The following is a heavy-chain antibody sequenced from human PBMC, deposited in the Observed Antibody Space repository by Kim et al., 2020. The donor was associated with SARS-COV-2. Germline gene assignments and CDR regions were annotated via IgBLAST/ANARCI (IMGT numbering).Heavy chain of an antibody. CDR1: GGSFSGYY. CDR2: INHSGST. CDR3: ARCKDAQRYSSSWYPAYNWFDP. V-gene: IGHV4-34*01. D-gene: IGHD6-13*01. Sequence: SETLSLTCAVYGGSFSGYYWSWIRQPPGKGLEWIGEINHSGSTNYNPSLKSRVTISVDTSKNQFSLKLSSVTAADTAVYYCARCKDAQRYSSSWYPAYNWFDPWGQGTLVTVSS. J-gene: IGHJ5*02.